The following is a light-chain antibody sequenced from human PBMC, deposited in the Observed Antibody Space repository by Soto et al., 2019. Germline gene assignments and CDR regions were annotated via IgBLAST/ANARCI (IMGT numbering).Light chain of an antibody. V-gene: IGLV2-23*03. CDR3: CSYAGSITFV. CDR1: SSDVGSYNL. Sequence: QSVLTQPASVSGSPGQSITISCTGTSSDVGSYNLVSWYQHHPGKAPKLMIYEGSKRPSGVSNRFSGSKSGNTASLTISGLQAEDYADYFCCSYAGSITFVF. J-gene: IGLJ3*02. CDR2: EGS.